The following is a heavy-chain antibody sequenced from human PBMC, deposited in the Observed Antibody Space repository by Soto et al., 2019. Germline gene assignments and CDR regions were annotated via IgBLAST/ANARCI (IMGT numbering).Heavy chain of an antibody. D-gene: IGHD6-13*01. V-gene: IGHV3-23*01. Sequence: GSLRLYCAASVFTCSNYAMTWIRQAPGKGLEWVSVISGSGTGTYYADSVRGRFTIFRDTSKNTVDLQMSSLRAEDTAVYYCARVYSCSSYVRYFDYWGQGILVTVSS. CDR2: ISGSGTGT. CDR3: ARVYSCSSYVRYFDY. J-gene: IGHJ4*02. CDR1: VFTCSNYA.